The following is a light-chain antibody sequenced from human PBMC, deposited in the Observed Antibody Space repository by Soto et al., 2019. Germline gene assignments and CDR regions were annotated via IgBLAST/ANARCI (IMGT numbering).Light chain of an antibody. CDR3: SSYTSSSTLPNWV. CDR1: SSDVGGYNY. CDR2: DVS. V-gene: IGLV2-14*01. Sequence: QSALTQPASVSGSPGQSITISCTGTSSDVGGYNYVSWYQQHPGKAPKLMIYDVSNRPSGVSNRFSGSKSGNTASLTISGLQADDEADYYCSSYTSSSTLPNWVFGGGTKLTVL. J-gene: IGLJ3*02.